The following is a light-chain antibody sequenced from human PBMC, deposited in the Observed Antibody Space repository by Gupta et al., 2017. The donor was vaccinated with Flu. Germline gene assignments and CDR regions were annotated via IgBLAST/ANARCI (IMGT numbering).Light chain of an antibody. CDR3: QQSYPLPWT. J-gene: IGKJ1*01. V-gene: IGKV1-39*01. Sequence: PSSLSASVGDRVTITCRASQGIATFLNWYQHRPGTAPKLLIHAASSLRGGVPSRFSGTGSGTDFSLTISSLQPEDFATYYCQQSYPLPWTFGPGTKVEIK. CDR1: QGIATF. CDR2: AAS.